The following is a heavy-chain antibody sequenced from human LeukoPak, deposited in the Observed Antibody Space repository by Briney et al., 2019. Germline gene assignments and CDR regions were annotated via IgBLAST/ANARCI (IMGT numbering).Heavy chain of an antibody. J-gene: IGHJ4*02. CDR2: ISSSGGTI. D-gene: IGHD6-13*01. CDR1: GFTFSSYE. CDR3: ARDGIAAAGTEGYYFDS. V-gene: IGHV3-48*03. Sequence: GGSLRLSCAASGFTFSSYEMNWVRQAPGKGLEGVSYISSSGGTISYADSVKGRFTISRDNAKKSLYLQMNSLRAEDTAVYYCARDGIAAAGTEGYYFDSWGQGTLVTVSS.